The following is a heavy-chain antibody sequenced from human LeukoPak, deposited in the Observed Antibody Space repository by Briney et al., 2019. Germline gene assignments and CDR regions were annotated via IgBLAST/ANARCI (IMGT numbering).Heavy chain of an antibody. Sequence: SETLSLTCTVSGGSISNYYWYWMRQPPGKGLERIAYTYYSGNPNYNPSLKSRATISVDTSKNQFSLKLSSVTAADTAVYYCAKGGPEASAGLSWFDPWGQGTLVTVSS. CDR2: TYYSGNP. V-gene: IGHV4-59*01. J-gene: IGHJ5*02. CDR3: AKGGPEASAGLSWFDP. CDR1: GGSISNYY. D-gene: IGHD1-14*01.